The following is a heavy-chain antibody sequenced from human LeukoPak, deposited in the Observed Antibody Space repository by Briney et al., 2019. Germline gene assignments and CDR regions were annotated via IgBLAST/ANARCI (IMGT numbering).Heavy chain of an antibody. Sequence: SLRLSCAASGFTFDDYAMHWVRQAPGKGLEWVSGISWNSGSIGYADSVKGRFTISRDNAKNSLYLQMNSLRAEDTALYYFAKDMPGGWLRPDAFDIWGKGTMVTVSS. J-gene: IGHJ3*02. CDR3: AKDMPGGWLRPDAFDI. CDR1: GFTFDDYA. V-gene: IGHV3-9*01. CDR2: ISWNSGSI. D-gene: IGHD5-12*01.